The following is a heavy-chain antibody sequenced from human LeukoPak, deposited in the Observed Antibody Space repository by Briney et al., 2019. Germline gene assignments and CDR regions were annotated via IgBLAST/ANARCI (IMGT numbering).Heavy chain of an antibody. CDR2: ISYDGSNK. D-gene: IGHD3-22*01. CDR3: AKGGPYYYDSSGYYSVDYFDY. CDR1: GFTFSSYG. J-gene: IGHJ4*02. V-gene: IGHV3-30*18. Sequence: GRSLRLSCAVSGFTFSSYGMHWVRQAPGKGLEWVAVISYDGSNKYYADSVKGRFTISGDNSKNTLYLQMNSLRAEDTAVYYCAKGGPYYYDSSGYYSVDYFDYWGQGTLVTVSS.